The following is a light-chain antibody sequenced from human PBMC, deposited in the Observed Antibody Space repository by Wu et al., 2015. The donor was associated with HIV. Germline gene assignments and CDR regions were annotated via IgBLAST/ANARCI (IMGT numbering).Light chain of an antibody. V-gene: IGKV1-39*01. CDR3: QQSFTSPFT. Sequence: SVGDRSYHHLPASQSINTYLNWYQQKPGKAPNLLIYAAPTLQSGVPSRFSGSGSETDFTLTISNLQPEDFATYYCQQSFTSPFTFGPGTKVDIK. CDR1: QSINTY. J-gene: IGKJ3*01. CDR2: AAP.